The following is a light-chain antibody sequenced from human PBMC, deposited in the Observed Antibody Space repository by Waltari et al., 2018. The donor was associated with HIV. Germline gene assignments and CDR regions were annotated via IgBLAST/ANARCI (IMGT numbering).Light chain of an antibody. Sequence: ETVMTQSPATLSVSPGERVTLSCRASQSVSSNLAWYQQKLGQAPGLLIYGATTRATGIPARFSGRGSGTEFTLTISSLQSEDFAVYYCQQYNNWPPITFGPGTKVDIK. V-gene: IGKV3-15*01. J-gene: IGKJ3*01. CDR1: QSVSSN. CDR3: QQYNNWPPIT. CDR2: GAT.